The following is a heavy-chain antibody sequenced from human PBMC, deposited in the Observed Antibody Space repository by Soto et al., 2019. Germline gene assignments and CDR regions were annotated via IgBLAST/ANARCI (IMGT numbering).Heavy chain of an antibody. CDR1: GGGNLRDYR. D-gene: IGHD2-21*02. CDR3: PRGGDAYNSGAVY. Sequence: QVQLVQSGAEVKEPGSSVKVSCKASGGGNLRDYRTTWVRRAPGQGLEWMGGIIPKLGSANYAQNFQGRVTGPADDPTNTVYRELGGLRSADTAVYYCPRGGDAYNSGAVYWGKGTPVPVSS. J-gene: IGHJ4*02. V-gene: IGHV1-69*01. CDR2: IIPKLGSA.